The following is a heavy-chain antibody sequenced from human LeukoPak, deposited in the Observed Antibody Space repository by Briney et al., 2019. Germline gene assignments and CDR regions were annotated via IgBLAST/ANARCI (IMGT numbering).Heavy chain of an antibody. D-gene: IGHD6-19*01. CDR3: ARQVVAVAGTGYFDY. Sequence: SETLSLTCSVSGGSISSDHWNWIRQTPGKGLEWIGCIYYSGRTYYNPSLKSRVTISVDMSKSQFSLKLNSVTAADTAVYFCARQVVAVAGTGYFDYWGQGTLVTVSS. V-gene: IGHV4-59*08. J-gene: IGHJ4*02. CDR2: IYYSGRT. CDR1: GGSISSDH.